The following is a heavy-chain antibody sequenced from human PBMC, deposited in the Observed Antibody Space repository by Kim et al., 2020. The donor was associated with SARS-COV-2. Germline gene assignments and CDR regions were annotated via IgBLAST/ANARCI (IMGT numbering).Heavy chain of an antibody. D-gene: IGHD5-12*01. Sequence: YSQKFQGRVTITTDTSASIAYMELSSLRSEDTAVYYCARGDSGYNWPLDYWGQGTLVTVSS. J-gene: IGHJ4*02. V-gene: IGHV1-3*01. CDR3: ARGDSGYNWPLDY.